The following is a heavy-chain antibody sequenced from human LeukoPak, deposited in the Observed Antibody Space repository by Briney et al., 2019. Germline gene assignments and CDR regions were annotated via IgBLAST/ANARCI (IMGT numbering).Heavy chain of an antibody. D-gene: IGHD3-10*01. CDR2: ISYDGSNK. CDR3: AWGFGELFYDY. Sequence: PGRSLRLSCAASGFTFSSYGMHWVRQAPGKGLEWVAVISYDGSNKYYADSVKGRFTISRDNSKNTLYLQMNSLRAEDTAVYYCAWGFGELFYDYWGQGTLVTVSS. V-gene: IGHV3-30*03. J-gene: IGHJ4*02. CDR1: GFTFSSYG.